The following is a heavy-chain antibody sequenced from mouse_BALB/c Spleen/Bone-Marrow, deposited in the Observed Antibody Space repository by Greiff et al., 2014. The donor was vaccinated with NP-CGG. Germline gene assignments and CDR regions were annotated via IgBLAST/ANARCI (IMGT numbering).Heavy chain of an antibody. CDR2: IRNKANGYTT. D-gene: IGHD2-1*01. J-gene: IGHJ1*01. Sequence: EVQLVESGGGLVQPGGSLRLSCAPSGFTFTDYYMSWVRQPPGKALEWLGFIRNKANGYTTEYSASVEGRFTISRDNSQSILYLQMNTLRAEDSATYYCAREGVYYGNPYWYFDVWGAGTTVTVSS. CDR3: AREGVYYGNPYWYFDV. CDR1: GFTFTDYY. V-gene: IGHV7-3*02.